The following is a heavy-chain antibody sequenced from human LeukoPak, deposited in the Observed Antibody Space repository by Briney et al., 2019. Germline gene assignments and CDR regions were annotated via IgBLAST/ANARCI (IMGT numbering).Heavy chain of an antibody. CDR3: ASAAVYGDPTNPYFDY. D-gene: IGHD4-17*01. V-gene: IGHV1-2*02. J-gene: IGHJ4*02. Sequence: ASVKVSCKASGYTFTGYLMHWVRQAPGQGLEWMGWIDPNSGGTNYAQKFQGRITMTRDTSINTAFMELRRLRSDDSAVYYCASAAVYGDPTNPYFDYWGQGTLVTVSS. CDR1: GYTFTGYL. CDR2: IDPNSGGT.